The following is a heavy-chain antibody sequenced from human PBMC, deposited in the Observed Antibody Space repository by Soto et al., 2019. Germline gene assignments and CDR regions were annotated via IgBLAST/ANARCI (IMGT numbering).Heavy chain of an antibody. CDR3: AKGGVRGVQMDV. D-gene: IGHD3-10*01. CDR2: ITGGGFST. CDR1: GFIFSRYA. V-gene: IGHV3-23*01. Sequence: EVQLLESGGGLVQPGGSLRLSCAASGFIFSRYAMTWVRQAPGKGLEWVSAITGGGFSTYYTDSVKGRFTISRDNSKKTLYLQMNRLRAEDTAVYFWAKGGVRGVQMDVWGQGTTVTVSS. J-gene: IGHJ6*02.